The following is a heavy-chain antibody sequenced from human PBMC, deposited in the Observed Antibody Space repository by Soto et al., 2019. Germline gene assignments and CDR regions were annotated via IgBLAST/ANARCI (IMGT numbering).Heavy chain of an antibody. Sequence: PGGSLRLSCVASGFTFRTYSMSWVRQAPGKGLEWVSGFRAGGDDGTTYYADSVKGRFTISRDNSKNTLFLQMNSLRAGDTAVYYCARAGHYDFWSGYQAGGMDVWGQGTTVTVSS. CDR3: ARAGHYDFWSGYQAGGMDV. D-gene: IGHD3-3*01. CDR1: GFTFRTYS. V-gene: IGHV3-23*01. CDR2: FRAGGDDGTT. J-gene: IGHJ6*02.